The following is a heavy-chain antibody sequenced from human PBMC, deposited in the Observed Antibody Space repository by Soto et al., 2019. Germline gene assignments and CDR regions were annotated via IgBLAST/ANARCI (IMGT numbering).Heavy chain of an antibody. CDR3: ARRYGGNLDY. CDR2: IYYSGST. V-gene: IGHV4-59*08. Sequence: QVQLQESGPGLVKPSETLSLTCTVSGGSISSYYWSWIRQPPGKGLEWIGYIYYSGSTNYNPSLKSRVNISVATSNNQFSLKLSSATAADTAVYYCARRYGGNLDYWGQGTLVTVSS. J-gene: IGHJ4*02. D-gene: IGHD1-1*01. CDR1: GGSISSYY.